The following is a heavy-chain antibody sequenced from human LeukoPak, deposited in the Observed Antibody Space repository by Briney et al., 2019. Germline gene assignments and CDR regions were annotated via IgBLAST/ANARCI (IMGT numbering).Heavy chain of an antibody. V-gene: IGHV4-34*01. J-gene: IGHJ4*02. CDR2: INHSGST. CDR3: ARAHYDYGDDY. CDR1: GGSFSGYY. D-gene: IGHD4-17*01. Sequence: SETLSLPCAVYGGSFSGYYWSWIRQPPGKGLEWIGEINHSGSTNYNPSLKSRVTISVDTSKNQFSLKLSSVTAADTAVYYCARAHYDYGDDYWGQGTLVTVSS.